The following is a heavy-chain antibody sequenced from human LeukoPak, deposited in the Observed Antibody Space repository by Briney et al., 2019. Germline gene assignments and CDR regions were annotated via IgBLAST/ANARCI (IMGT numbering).Heavy chain of an antibody. V-gene: IGHV3-21*01. CDR3: ARDEYSSSWYDDSHGY. CDR1: GFTFSSYS. J-gene: IGHJ4*02. Sequence: NPGGSLRLSCAASGFTFSSYSMNWVCQARGEGVEWVSSISSSSSYIYYADSVKGRFTISRDNAKNSLYLQMNSLRAEDTAVYYCARDEYSSSWYDDSHGYWGQGTLVTVSS. CDR2: ISSSSSYI. D-gene: IGHD6-13*01.